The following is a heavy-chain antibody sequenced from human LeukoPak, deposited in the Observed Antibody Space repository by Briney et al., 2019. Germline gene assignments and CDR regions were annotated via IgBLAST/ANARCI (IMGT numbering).Heavy chain of an antibody. Sequence: SETLSLTCTVSGGSISSYYWSWIRQPPGKGLEWIGYIYYSGSTNYNPSLKSRVTISVDTSKNQFSLKLSSVTAADTAVYYCARMTPLPGYCSGGSCYYFDYWGQGTLVTVSS. CDR3: ARMTPLPGYCSGGSCYYFDY. V-gene: IGHV4-59*01. CDR1: GGSISSYY. D-gene: IGHD2-15*01. J-gene: IGHJ4*02. CDR2: IYYSGST.